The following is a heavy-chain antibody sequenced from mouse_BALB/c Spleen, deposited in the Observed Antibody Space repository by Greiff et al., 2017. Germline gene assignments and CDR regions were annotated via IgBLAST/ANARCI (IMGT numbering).Heavy chain of an antibody. V-gene: IGHV5-6-5*01. CDR1: GFTFSSYA. Sequence: VKLMESGGGLVKPGGSLKLSCAASGFTFSSYAMSWVRQTPEKRLEWVASISSGGSTYYPDSVKGRFTISRDNARNILYLQMSSLRSEDTAMYYCARGLDWFAYWGQGTLVTVSA. CDR2: ISSGGST. CDR3: ARGLDWFAY. J-gene: IGHJ3*01.